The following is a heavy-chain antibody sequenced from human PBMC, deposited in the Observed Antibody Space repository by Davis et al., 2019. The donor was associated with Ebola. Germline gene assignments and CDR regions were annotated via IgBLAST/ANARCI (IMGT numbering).Heavy chain of an antibody. D-gene: IGHD1-26*01. CDR1: GYTFTSYD. Sequence: ASVKVSCKASGYTFTSYDINWVRQATGQGLEWMGWMNPNSGNTGYAQKFQGRVTMTRNTSISTVYMELSSLRSEDTAVYYCAREGGSYYGNWFDPWGQGTLVTVSS. CDR3: AREGGSYYGNWFDP. J-gene: IGHJ5*02. V-gene: IGHV1-8*01. CDR2: MNPNSGNT.